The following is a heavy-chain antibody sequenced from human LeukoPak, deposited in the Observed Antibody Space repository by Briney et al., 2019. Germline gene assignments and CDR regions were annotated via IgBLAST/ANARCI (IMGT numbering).Heavy chain of an antibody. Sequence: GASVKVSCQASGYSFTGYYMHWVRQAPGQGLEWMGWINPNSGGTNYAQKFQGRVTMTRDTSISTAYMELSRLRSDDTAVYYCAGDLVDSSGLSGVYWGQGTLVTVSS. CDR2: INPNSGGT. CDR1: GYSFTGYY. J-gene: IGHJ4*02. V-gene: IGHV1-2*02. D-gene: IGHD3-22*01. CDR3: AGDLVDSSGLSGVY.